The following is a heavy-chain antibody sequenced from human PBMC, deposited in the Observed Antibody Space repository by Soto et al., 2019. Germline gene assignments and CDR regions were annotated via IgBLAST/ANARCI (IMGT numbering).Heavy chain of an antibody. CDR1: GLTFSNAW. D-gene: IGHD2-2*01. V-gene: IGHV3-15*01. J-gene: IGHJ5*02. CDR3: TTGHCSSNNCDANWFDP. CDR2: IKSKTDGGTT. Sequence: PGGSLRLSCAASGLTFSNAWMNWVRQAPGKGLEWVGRIKSKTDGGTTDYAAPVKGRFTISRDDSKNTLYLQMNSLKTEDTAVYYCTTGHCSSNNCDANWFDPSGEGTRVTVGS.